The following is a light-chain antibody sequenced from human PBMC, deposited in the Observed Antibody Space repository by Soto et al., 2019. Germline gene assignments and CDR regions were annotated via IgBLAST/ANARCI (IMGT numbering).Light chain of an antibody. CDR3: QQYGSSWT. V-gene: IGKV3-11*01. CDR2: DAS. Sequence: EIVLTQSPATLSLSPGERATLSCRASQSISNFLAWYQQKPGQAPRLLIYDASKRATDIPDRFIGSGSGTDFTLTISSLEPEDFAVYYCQQYGSSWTFGQGTKVDIK. CDR1: QSISNF. J-gene: IGKJ1*01.